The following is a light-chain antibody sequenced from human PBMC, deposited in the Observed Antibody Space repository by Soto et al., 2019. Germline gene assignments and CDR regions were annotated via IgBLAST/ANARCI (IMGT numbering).Light chain of an antibody. Sequence: EIVMTRSPATLSVSPVERATLSCRASQSVSSNLAWYQQKPGQAPRLLIYGASTRATGIPARFSGSGSGTDITLTISRLEPEDFAVYYCQQYGSSPTTFGQGTKVDIK. CDR3: QQYGSSPTT. J-gene: IGKJ1*01. CDR2: GAS. CDR1: QSVSSN. V-gene: IGKV3-15*01.